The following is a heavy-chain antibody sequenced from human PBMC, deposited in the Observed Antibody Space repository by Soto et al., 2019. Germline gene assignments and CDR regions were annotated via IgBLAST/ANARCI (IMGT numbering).Heavy chain of an antibody. V-gene: IGHV3-23*01. D-gene: IGHD6-19*01. CDR1: GFTFSNYA. CDR3: ARTAKFNSHSSGWANRFDY. Sequence: EVQLLESGGGLVQPGGSLRLFCAASGFTFSNYAMTWVRQAPGKGLEWVSTLTGDGRTFYVDTVKGRFTITRDNSKNTLYLQMNSLGAEDTAVYYCARTAKFNSHSSGWANRFDYWGQGTLVTVSA. J-gene: IGHJ4*02. CDR2: LTGDGRT.